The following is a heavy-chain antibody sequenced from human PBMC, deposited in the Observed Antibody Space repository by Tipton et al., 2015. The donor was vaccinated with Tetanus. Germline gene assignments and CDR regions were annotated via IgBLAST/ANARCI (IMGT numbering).Heavy chain of an antibody. J-gene: IGHJ6*02. Sequence: QSGPEVKKPGESLKISCKASGHNSRSYWINWVRQLPGKGLEWMGVIYPADSDIRNSPSFQGQVTMSVDKSTSTAYLQWRSLKASDSAMYYCARHSGGSEIGYYDDMDVWGQGTTVTVSS. D-gene: IGHD3-10*01. CDR3: ARHSGGSEIGYYDDMDV. CDR2: IYPADSDI. V-gene: IGHV5-51*01. CDR1: GHNSRSYW.